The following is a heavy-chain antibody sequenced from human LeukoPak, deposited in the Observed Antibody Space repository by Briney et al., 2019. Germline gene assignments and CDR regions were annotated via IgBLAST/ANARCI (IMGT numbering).Heavy chain of an antibody. CDR2: XNHSGST. CDR1: GGSFSGYY. V-gene: IGHV4-34*01. J-gene: IGHJ4*02. Sequence: SETLSLTCAVYGGSFSGYYWSWIRQPPGKXXXXXXXXNHSGSTNYNPSLKSRVTISVDTSKNQFSLRLSSVTAADTAVYYCARGVKWLRLEGGFDYWGQGTLVTVSS. D-gene: IGHD5-12*01. CDR3: ARGVKWLRLEGGFDY.